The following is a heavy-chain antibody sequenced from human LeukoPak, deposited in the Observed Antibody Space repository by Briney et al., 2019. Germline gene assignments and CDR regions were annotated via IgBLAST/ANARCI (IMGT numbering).Heavy chain of an antibody. CDR1: GGSISSGSYY. Sequence: SETLSLTCTVSGGSISSGSYYWSWIRQPAGKGLEWIGRIYTSGSTNYNPSLKSRVTISVDTSKNQFSLKLSSVTAADTAVYYCARPWELHRAENFQHWGQGTLVTVSS. J-gene: IGHJ1*01. D-gene: IGHD1-26*01. CDR2: IYTSGST. CDR3: ARPWELHRAENFQH. V-gene: IGHV4-61*02.